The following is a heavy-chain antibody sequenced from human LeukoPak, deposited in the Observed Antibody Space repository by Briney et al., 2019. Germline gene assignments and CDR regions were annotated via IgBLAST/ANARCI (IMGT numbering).Heavy chain of an antibody. V-gene: IGHV3-30-3*01. CDR2: ISYDGSNK. CDR3: AKEETANAYYYYYMDV. D-gene: IGHD5-18*01. J-gene: IGHJ6*03. Sequence: PGGSLRLSCAASGFTFSSYAMHWVRQAPGKGLEWVAVISYDGSNKYYADSVKGRFTISRDNSKNTLYLQMNSLRAEDTAVYYCAKEETANAYYYYYMDVWGKGTTVTVSS. CDR1: GFTFSSYA.